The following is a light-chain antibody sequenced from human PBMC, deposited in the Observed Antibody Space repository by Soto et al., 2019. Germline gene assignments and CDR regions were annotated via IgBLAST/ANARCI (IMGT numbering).Light chain of an antibody. CDR2: LGS. CDR3: MQALQTPLT. CDR1: QSLLHSNGYNY. Sequence: DIVMTQSPLSPPVTPGEPASISCRSSQSLLHSNGYNYLDWYLQKPGQSPQLLIYLGSNRSSGVPDRFSGSGSGTDFTLKISRVGAEDVGVYYCMQALQTPLTFGGGTKVDIK. V-gene: IGKV2-28*01. J-gene: IGKJ4*01.